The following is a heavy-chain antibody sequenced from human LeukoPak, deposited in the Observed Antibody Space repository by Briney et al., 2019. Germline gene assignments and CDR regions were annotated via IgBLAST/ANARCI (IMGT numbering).Heavy chain of an antibody. J-gene: IGHJ4*02. CDR3: ARDAYDSSGYYSRD. D-gene: IGHD3-22*01. V-gene: IGHV4-34*01. CDR1: GGSFSGYY. CDR2: INHSGST. Sequence: SETLSLTCAVYGGSFSGYYWSWIRQPPGKGLEWIGEINHSGSTNYNPSLQSRVTISVDTSKNQFSLKLSSVTAADTAVYYCARDAYDSSGYYSRDWGQGTLVTVSS.